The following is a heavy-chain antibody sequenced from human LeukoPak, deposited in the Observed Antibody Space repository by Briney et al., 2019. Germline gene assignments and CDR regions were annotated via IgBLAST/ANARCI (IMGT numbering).Heavy chain of an antibody. CDR3: ATYYDFWSGYMYYFDY. V-gene: IGHV3-23*01. D-gene: IGHD3-3*01. Sequence: GGSLRLSXAASGFTFSSYAMSWVRQAPGKGLEWVSAISGSGGTTYYADSVKGRFTVSRDNSKNTLYLQMNSLRAEDTAVYYCATYYDFWSGYMYYFDYWGQGTLVTVSS. CDR2: ISGSGGTT. J-gene: IGHJ4*02. CDR1: GFTFSSYA.